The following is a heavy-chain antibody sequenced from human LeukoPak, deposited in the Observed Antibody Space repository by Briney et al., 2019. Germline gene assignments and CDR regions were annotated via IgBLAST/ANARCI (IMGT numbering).Heavy chain of an antibody. CDR2: ISGYNGNT. J-gene: IGHJ3*02. CDR3: ARVSGITMIVVLKHDAFDI. Sequence: GASVKVSCKASGYTFTSYGISWVRQAPGQGLEWMGWISGYNGNTNYAQKLQGRVTMTTDTSTSTAYMDLRSLRSDDTAVYYCARVSGITMIVVLKHDAFDIWGQGTMVTVSS. CDR1: GYTFTSYG. V-gene: IGHV1-18*01. D-gene: IGHD3-22*01.